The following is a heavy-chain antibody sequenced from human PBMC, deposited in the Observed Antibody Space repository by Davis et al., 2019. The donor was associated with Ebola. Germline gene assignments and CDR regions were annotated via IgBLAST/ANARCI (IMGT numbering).Heavy chain of an antibody. CDR2: INHSGST. D-gene: IGHD4-17*01. J-gene: IGHJ6*02. Sequence: SQTLSLTCAVYGGSFSGYYWSWIRQPPGKGLEWIGEINHSGSTNYNPSLKSRVTISVDTSKNQFSLKLSSVTAADTAVYYCARGYGRNSIRGMDVWGQGTTVTVSS. CDR1: GGSFSGYY. CDR3: ARGYGRNSIRGMDV. V-gene: IGHV4-34*01.